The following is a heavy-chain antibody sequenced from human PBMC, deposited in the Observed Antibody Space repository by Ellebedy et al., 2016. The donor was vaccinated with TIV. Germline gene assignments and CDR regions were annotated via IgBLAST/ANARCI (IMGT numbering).Heavy chain of an antibody. D-gene: IGHD2-2*01. CDR1: GYIFTTYG. CDR3: ARCPRGNATKDY. Sequence: ASVKVSCXASGYIFTTYGISWVRQAPGQGLEWMGWIATHNRRTNYAQNVQGRVTMTTDTSTNTVYMELSSLRSEDTAVYYCARCPRGNATKDYWGQGTLVTVSS. CDR2: IATHNRRT. V-gene: IGHV1-18*01. J-gene: IGHJ4*02.